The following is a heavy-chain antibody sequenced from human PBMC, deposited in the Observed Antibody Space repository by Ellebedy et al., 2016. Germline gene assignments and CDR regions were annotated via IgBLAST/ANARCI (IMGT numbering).Heavy chain of an antibody. V-gene: IGHV4-59*08. J-gene: IGHJ4*02. CDR2: IFYSGST. D-gene: IGHD4-17*01. CDR1: GGSISSHY. CDR3: ARLYGDYLKADY. Sequence: SETLSLXXTVSGGSISSHYWSWIRQPPGKGLEWIGYIFYSGSTNYNPSLKSRVTISVDTPKNQFSLKLSSVTAADTAVYYCARLYGDYLKADYWGQGTLVTVSS.